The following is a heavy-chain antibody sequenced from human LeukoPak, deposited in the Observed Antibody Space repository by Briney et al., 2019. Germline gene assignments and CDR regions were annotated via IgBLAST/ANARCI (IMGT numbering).Heavy chain of an antibody. V-gene: IGHV3-48*01. CDR2: IGTSSTTI. CDR3: ARFAAGGSYYYYMDV. CDR1: GFTFSSYT. Sequence: GGSLRLSCAASGFTFSSYTMNWVRQPPGKGLEWVSNIGTSSTTIYYADSVKGRFTISRDNAKNSLYLQMNSLRADDTAVYYCARFAAGGSYYYYMDVWGKGITVTVSS. J-gene: IGHJ6*03. D-gene: IGHD6-25*01.